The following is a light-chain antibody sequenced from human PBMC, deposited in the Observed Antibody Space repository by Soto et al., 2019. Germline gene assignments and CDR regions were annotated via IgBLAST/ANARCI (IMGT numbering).Light chain of an antibody. CDR2: EDN. CDR1: SGSIASNY. CDR3: QSYDSDNQV. Sequence: NFMLTQPHSVSESPGKTVTISCTRSSGSIASNYVQWYQQRPGSSPTTVIYEDNQRPSGVPDRFSGSIDSSSNSASLTISGLKTEAEDDYYCQSYDSDNQVFGGGTKLTVL. V-gene: IGLV6-57*01. J-gene: IGLJ3*02.